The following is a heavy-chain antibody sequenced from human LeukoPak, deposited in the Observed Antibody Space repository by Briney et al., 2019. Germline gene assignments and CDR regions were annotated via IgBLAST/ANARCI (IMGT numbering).Heavy chain of an antibody. D-gene: IGHD6-13*01. CDR1: GGSISSYY. Sequence: SETLSLTCTVSGGSISSYYWSWIRQPPGKGLEWIGYIYYSGSTNYNPSLKSRVTISVDTSKNQFSLKLSSVTAADTAVYYCARGVAAEGTMGLFDYWGQGTLVTVSS. J-gene: IGHJ4*02. V-gene: IGHV4-59*01. CDR2: IYYSGST. CDR3: ARGVAAEGTMGLFDY.